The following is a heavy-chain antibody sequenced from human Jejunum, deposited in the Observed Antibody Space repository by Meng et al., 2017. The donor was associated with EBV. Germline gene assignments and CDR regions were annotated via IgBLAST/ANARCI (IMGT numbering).Heavy chain of an antibody. Sequence: QVQRGQSGAEVKKPGASVKVSCKASGYTFTSYDINWVRQATGQGPEWMGWMSPNSGNTGYAQKFQGRVTMTRDTSISTAYMELSSLRSEDTAVYYCARGVAAGFDYWGHGTGALVTVSS. CDR2: MSPNSGNT. D-gene: IGHD6-13*01. V-gene: IGHV1-8*02. CDR3: ARGVAAGFDY. CDR1: GYTFTSYD. J-gene: IGHJ4*01.